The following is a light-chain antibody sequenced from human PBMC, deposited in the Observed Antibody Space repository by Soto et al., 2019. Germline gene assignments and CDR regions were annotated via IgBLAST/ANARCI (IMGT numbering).Light chain of an antibody. CDR2: EVS. Sequence: QSVLTQPASVSGSPGQSITISCTGTSSDVGGYNYVSWYQQHPGKAPKLMIYEVSNRPSGVSNRFSGSKSGNTASLTISVLQAEDEADYYCSSYTSISTLVFGTGTKVTVL. V-gene: IGLV2-14*01. CDR3: SSYTSISTLV. J-gene: IGLJ1*01. CDR1: SSDVGGYNY.